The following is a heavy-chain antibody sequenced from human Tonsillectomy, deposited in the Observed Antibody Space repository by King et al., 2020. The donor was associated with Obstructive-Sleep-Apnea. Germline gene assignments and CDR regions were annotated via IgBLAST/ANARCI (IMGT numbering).Heavy chain of an antibody. CDR3: ARAGIAVAGSWGIDY. J-gene: IGHJ4*02. Sequence: QLVQSGAEVKKPGESLKISCKGSGYSFTNKWIIWVRQMPGKGLEWMGVIYPVDSDTRYSPSFQGQVPISVDRSISTASLQWSSLKASDTAMYFCARAGIAVAGSWGIDYWGQGSLVTVSS. V-gene: IGHV5-51*01. CDR1: GYSFTNKW. CDR2: IYPVDSDT. D-gene: IGHD6-19*01.